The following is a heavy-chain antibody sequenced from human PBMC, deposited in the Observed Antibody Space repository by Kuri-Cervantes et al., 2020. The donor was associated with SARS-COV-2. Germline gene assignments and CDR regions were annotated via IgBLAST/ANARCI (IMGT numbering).Heavy chain of an antibody. Sequence: GGSLRLSCAASGFTVSSNYMNWVRQAPGKGLEWVSYISSSGSTIYYADSVKGRFTISRDNAKNSLYLQMNSLRAEDTAVYYCARARFDAFDIWGQGTMVTVSS. D-gene: IGHD4-17*01. CDR3: ARARFDAFDI. V-gene: IGHV3-48*03. CDR2: ISSSGSTI. CDR1: GFTVSSNY. J-gene: IGHJ3*02.